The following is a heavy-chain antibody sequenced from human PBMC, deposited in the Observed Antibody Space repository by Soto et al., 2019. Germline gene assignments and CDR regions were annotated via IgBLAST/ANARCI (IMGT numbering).Heavy chain of an antibody. CDR2: ISRSSNNI. D-gene: IGHD2-15*01. V-gene: IGHV3-48*01. CDR1: GFSFSSYS. J-gene: IGHJ4*02. Sequence: PGGSLRLSCAASGFSFSSYSMNWVRQAPWKGLEGVSYISRSSNNIYYADSVKGRFTISRDNAKNLLYLQMNSLRAEDTALYYCARDREYCSGDNCYETGSDYWGQGTLVTVSS. CDR3: ARDREYCSGDNCYETGSDY.